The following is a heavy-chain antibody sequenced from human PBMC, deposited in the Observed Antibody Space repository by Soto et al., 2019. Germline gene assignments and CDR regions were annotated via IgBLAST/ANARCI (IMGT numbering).Heavy chain of an antibody. CDR2: ISSSGRTI. D-gene: IGHD4-17*01. CDR3: ASARDYGANTPYFES. V-gene: IGHV3-48*02. Sequence: EVQLKESGGGLVQPGGSLRLSCAASGFTFSRYSMNWVRQAPGKGLEWVSFISSSGRTIYYAASVKGRFTISRDNATHSLNLQMTNLRHEDTAVYYCASARDYGANTPYFESWGPRTLVTVST. CDR1: GFTFSRYS. J-gene: IGHJ4*02.